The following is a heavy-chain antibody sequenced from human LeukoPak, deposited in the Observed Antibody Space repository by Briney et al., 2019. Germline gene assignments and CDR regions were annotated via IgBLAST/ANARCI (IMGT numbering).Heavy chain of an antibody. CDR2: ISGSGGST. J-gene: IGHJ4*02. V-gene: IGHV3-23*01. CDR3: ATHQSSYDYVWGSYSY. Sequence: PGGSLRLSCAASGFTFSSYAMSWVRQAPGKGLEWVSGISGSGGSTYYADSVKGRFTISRDNSKNTLYLQMNSLRADDTAVYYCATHQSSYDYVWGSYSYWGQGTQVTVSS. CDR1: GFTFSSYA. D-gene: IGHD3-16*01.